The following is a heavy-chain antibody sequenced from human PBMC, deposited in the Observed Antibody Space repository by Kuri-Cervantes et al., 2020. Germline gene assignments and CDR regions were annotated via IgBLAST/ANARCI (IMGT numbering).Heavy chain of an antibody. CDR3: ARHPAGSSFDY. D-gene: IGHD1-26*01. CDR2: IYHSGNT. CDR1: GGSISSSSYY. J-gene: IGHJ4*02. V-gene: IGHV4-39*01. Sequence: SETLSLTCTVSGGSISSSSYYWGWIRQPPGKGLEWIGTIYHSGNTYYNPSLKSRVTLSVDTSKNQFSLNLSSVTAADTAVYFCARHPAGSSFDYWGQGTLVTVSS.